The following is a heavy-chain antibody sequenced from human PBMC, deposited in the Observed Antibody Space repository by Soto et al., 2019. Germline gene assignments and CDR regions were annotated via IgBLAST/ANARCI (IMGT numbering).Heavy chain of an antibody. CDR1: GFTLGYYE. CDR2: ISPSGTV. Sequence: HPGGSLRLSCAASGFTLGYYEMSWVRQAPGEGLEWVAYISPSGTVYYVDSVKGRFTLSRDNAKNSIYLQMHSLRPEDTAVYYCMRDETVIGDKIDCWGQGTLVTVSS. J-gene: IGHJ4*02. D-gene: IGHD2-21*01. V-gene: IGHV3-48*03. CDR3: MRDETVIGDKIDC.